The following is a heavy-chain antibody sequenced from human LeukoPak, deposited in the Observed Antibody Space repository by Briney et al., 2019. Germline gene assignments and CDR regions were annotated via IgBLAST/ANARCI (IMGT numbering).Heavy chain of an antibody. CDR3: ARGVPWELLPGGPLFDP. CDR2: INHSGSN. J-gene: IGHJ5*02. Sequence: PSETLSLTCAVYGGSFSGYYWGWIRQPPGKGLGWLGEINHSGSNNYNPSLKSRVTISVDTSKNQFSLKLSSVTAADTAVYYCARGVPWELLPGGPLFDPWGQGTLVTVSS. D-gene: IGHD1-26*01. V-gene: IGHV4-34*01. CDR1: GGSFSGYY.